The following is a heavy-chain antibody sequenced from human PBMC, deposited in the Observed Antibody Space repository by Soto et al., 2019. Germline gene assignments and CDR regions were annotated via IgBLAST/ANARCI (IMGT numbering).Heavy chain of an antibody. CDR2: IYSGGST. J-gene: IGHJ5*02. Sequence: GGSLRLSCAASGFTVSSNYMSWVRQAPGKGLEWVSVIYSGGSTYYADSVKGRFTISRHNSKNTLYLQMNSLRAEDTAVYYCARFKGYCSGGSCYSVHNWFDPWGQGTLVTVSS. CDR1: GFTVSSNY. D-gene: IGHD2-15*01. V-gene: IGHV3-53*04. CDR3: ARFKGYCSGGSCYSVHNWFDP.